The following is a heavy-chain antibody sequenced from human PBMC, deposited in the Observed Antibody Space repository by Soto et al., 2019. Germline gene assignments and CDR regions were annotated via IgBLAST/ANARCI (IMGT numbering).Heavy chain of an antibody. CDR2: INPNSGDT. CDR1: GYTFTGYY. D-gene: IGHD1-26*01. CDR3: AKGGAIVAAGTRVYLYNAMDV. J-gene: IGHJ6*02. Sequence: QVQLVQSGTEVKRPGDSVKVSCKASGYTFTGYYVHWVRQAPGQGLEWMGWINPNSGDTYLAQRFQGRVTMNRDTSIGTAYTELGGLTSDDTAEYYCAKGGAIVAAGTRVYLYNAMDVWGQGTTVTVSS. V-gene: IGHV1-2*02.